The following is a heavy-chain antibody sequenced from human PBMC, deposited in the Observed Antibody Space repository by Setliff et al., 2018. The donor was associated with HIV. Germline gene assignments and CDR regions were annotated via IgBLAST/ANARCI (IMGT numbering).Heavy chain of an antibody. Sequence: PSETLSLTCTVSGGSISSHYWSWIRLPPGKGLEWIGTIYYNGNTNYNPSLKSRVAISVDTSKNLFSVKMNSVTPADTAVYYCARGIENFWSGYIRWGQGTLVTVSS. V-gene: IGHV4-59*11. J-gene: IGHJ4*02. CDR2: IYYNGNT. CDR3: ARGIENFWSGYIR. CDR1: GGSISSHY. D-gene: IGHD3-3*01.